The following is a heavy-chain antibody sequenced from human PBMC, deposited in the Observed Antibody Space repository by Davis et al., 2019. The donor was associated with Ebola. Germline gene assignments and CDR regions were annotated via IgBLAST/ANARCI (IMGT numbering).Heavy chain of an antibody. D-gene: IGHD1-26*01. V-gene: IGHV3-33*01. Sequence: PGGSLRLSCAASGFTFSSYGMHWVRQAPGKGLEWVAVIWYDGSNKYYADSVKGRFTISRDNSKNTLYLQMNSLRAEDTAVYYCARARSGTSGSPDYWGQGTLVTVSS. J-gene: IGHJ4*02. CDR3: ARARSGTSGSPDY. CDR1: GFTFSSYG. CDR2: IWYDGSNK.